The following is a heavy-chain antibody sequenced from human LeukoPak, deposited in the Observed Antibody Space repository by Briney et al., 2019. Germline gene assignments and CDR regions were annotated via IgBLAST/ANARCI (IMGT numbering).Heavy chain of an antibody. CDR1: GFTFSSYA. J-gene: IGHJ4*02. CDR2: ISGSGGST. V-gene: IGHV3-23*01. Sequence: GGSLRLSCVASGFTFSSYAMSWVRQAPGKGLEWVSAISGSGGSTYYADSVKGRFTISRDNSKNTLYLQMNSLRAEDTAVYYCAGRGGSYYSFDYWGQGTLVTVSS. D-gene: IGHD1-26*01. CDR3: AGRGGSYYSFDY.